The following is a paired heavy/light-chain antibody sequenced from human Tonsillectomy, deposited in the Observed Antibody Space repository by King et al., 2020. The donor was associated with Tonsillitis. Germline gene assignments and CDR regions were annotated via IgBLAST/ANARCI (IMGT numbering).Heavy chain of an antibody. CDR2: INPDSGGA. D-gene: IGHD6-19*01. CDR1: GYSFTGYS. CDR3: ARDTGGWRTLDS. J-gene: IGHJ4*02. V-gene: IGHV1-2*06. Sequence: QVQLVQSGAEVRKPGASVRVSCQASGYSFTGYSIHWVRQAPGQGLDWMGRINPDSGGADYALSFEDRVTMTRDTSIRTAYMELSRLRSDDTAIYYCARDTGGWRTLDSWGQGTLVIVSS.
Light chain of an antibody. CDR1: QSISTW. CDR2: KAS. CDR3: QQYVGYSRT. Sequence: DIYMTQSPSTLSVSVGDRVTITCRASQSISTWLAWYQQKPGKAPKLLIYKASTLQDGVPSRFSGSGSGTQFTLTISSLQPDDFATYYCQQYVGYSRTFGRGTRVEIK. J-gene: IGKJ1*01. V-gene: IGKV1-5*03.